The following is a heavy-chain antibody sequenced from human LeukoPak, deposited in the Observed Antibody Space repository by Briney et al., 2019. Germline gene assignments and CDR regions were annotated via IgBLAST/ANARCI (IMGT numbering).Heavy chain of an antibody. D-gene: IGHD1-14*01. J-gene: IGHJ4*02. V-gene: IGHV4-34*01. CDR3: ARCRDHAKLGY. Sequence: PSETLSLTCAIYGESFSTYYCNWMRQPPGRGLEWIAEISQYEGTKYNPSLVSRVTISLDTSNNQCSLRLNSVTAADTAVYFCARCRDHAKLGYWGQGTQVTVSS. CDR1: GESFSTYY. CDR2: ISQYEGT.